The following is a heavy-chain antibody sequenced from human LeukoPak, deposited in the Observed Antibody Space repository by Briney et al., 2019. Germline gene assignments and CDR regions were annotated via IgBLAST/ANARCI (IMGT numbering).Heavy chain of an antibody. J-gene: IGHJ4*02. CDR2: IIPILGIA. D-gene: IGHD1-26*01. V-gene: IGHV1-69*04. Sequence: SVKVSCKASGGTFSSYAISWVRQAPGQGLEWMGRIIPILGIANYAQKFQGRVTITADKSTSTAYMELSSLRSEDTAVYYCARGTGARQFDYWGQGTLVTVSS. CDR1: GGTFSSYA. CDR3: ARGTGARQFDY.